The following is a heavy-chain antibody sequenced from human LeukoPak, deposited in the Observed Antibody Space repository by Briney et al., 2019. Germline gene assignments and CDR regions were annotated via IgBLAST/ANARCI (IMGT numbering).Heavy chain of an antibody. CDR3: AKEPTGRYCSSTSCYSSWFDP. Sequence: GGSLRLSCEGSGFTFSNYWMTWVRQAPEKGLEWVANIKPSGSEKHYADSVEGRFTISRDNAKNSLYLQMNSLRAEDTAVYYCAKEPTGRYCSSTSCYSSWFDPWGQGTLVTVSS. CDR2: IKPSGSEK. D-gene: IGHD2-2*01. V-gene: IGHV3-7*03. J-gene: IGHJ5*02. CDR1: GFTFSNYW.